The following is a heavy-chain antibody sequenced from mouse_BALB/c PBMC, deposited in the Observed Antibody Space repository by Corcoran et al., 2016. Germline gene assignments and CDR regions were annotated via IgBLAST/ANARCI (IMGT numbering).Heavy chain of an antibody. CDR1: GYTFTSYD. CDR2: IYPGDGST. V-gene: IGHV1S56*01. CDR3: ARYYRYAMDY. D-gene: IGHD2-14*01. J-gene: IGHJ4*01. Sequence: QVRLQQSGPELVQAGALVKISCKASGYTFTSYDINWVKQRPGQGLEWIGWIYPGDGSTKYNEKFKGKATLTADKSSSTAYMQLSSLTSENSAVYFCARYYRYAMDYWGHGTSATLSS.